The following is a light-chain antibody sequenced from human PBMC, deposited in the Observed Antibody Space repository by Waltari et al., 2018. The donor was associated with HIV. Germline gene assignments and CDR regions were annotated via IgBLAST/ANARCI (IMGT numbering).Light chain of an antibody. CDR1: PSTNGIKT. V-gene: IGLV1-44*01. CDR2: GNY. CDR3: ASWDASLNGWV. Sequence: QSVVTQPPSVSGTPGQTVTISRSGSPSTNGIKTVTWYQHLPGTAPKRLIYGNYQRPSGVPDRFSASKSGTSASLAISGLQSEDEADYYCASWDASLNGWVFGGGTKLTVL. J-gene: IGLJ3*02.